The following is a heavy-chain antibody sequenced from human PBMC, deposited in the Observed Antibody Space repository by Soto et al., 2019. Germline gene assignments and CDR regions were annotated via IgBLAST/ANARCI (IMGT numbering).Heavy chain of an antibody. CDR1: GDIAPRYG. V-gene: IGHV1-18*01. CDR3: ASDHGNYGTFDQ. CDR2: INCYNGVT. Sequence: QVQLVQSGPEVKKPGALVKVSCKASGDIAPRYGISWVRQAPGQGLEWLGWINCYNGVTNYAQSLQGRVTLTTDSSTSTAYMEVRSLRFDDTAVYYCASDHGNYGTFDQWGQGTLVTGSS. J-gene: IGHJ4*02. D-gene: IGHD4-17*01.